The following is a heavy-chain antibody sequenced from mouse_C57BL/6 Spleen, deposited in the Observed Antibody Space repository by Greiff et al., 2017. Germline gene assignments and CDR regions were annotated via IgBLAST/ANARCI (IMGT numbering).Heavy chain of an antibody. CDR2: IYPGDGDT. Sequence: QVQLQQSGAELVKPGASVKISCKASGYAFSSYWMNWVKQRPGKGLEWLGQIYPGDGDTNYNGKFKGKATLTADKSSSTAYMQLSSLTSEDSAVYFCARSETGTGFAYWGQGTLVTVSA. V-gene: IGHV1-80*01. D-gene: IGHD4-1*01. CDR3: ARSETGTGFAY. CDR1: GYAFSSYW. J-gene: IGHJ3*01.